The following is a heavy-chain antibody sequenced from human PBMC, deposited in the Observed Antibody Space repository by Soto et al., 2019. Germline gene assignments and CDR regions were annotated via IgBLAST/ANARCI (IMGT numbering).Heavy chain of an antibody. CDR3: ARCSLVVIPVPGFDP. CDR2: IYYNGNT. D-gene: IGHD2-15*01. V-gene: IGHV4-31*03. J-gene: IGHJ5*02. Sequence: SETLSLTCTVSGGSISSGGYYWSWIRQHPGRGLEWIGYIYYNGNTYYNPSLKSRVTVSVDTSKNQFSLNVRSVTAADTAVYYCARCSLVVIPVPGFDPWGQGTLVTVS. CDR1: GGSISSGGYY.